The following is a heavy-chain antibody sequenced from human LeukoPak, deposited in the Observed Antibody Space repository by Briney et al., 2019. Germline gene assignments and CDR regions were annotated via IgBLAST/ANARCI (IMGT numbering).Heavy chain of an antibody. J-gene: IGHJ6*03. CDR2: IYYSGKT. V-gene: IGHV4-59*01. CDR3: ARFGVVVPAAMGYYYYYYMDV. Sequence: PSETLSLTCTLSGGSISSYYWSWIRHPPGTGLEWIGYIYYSGKTNYNPPRKSRDTISVDASKNQFSLKLSSVTAADTAVYYCARFGVVVPAAMGYYYYYYMDVWGKGTTVTVSS. CDR1: GGSISSYY. D-gene: IGHD2-2*01.